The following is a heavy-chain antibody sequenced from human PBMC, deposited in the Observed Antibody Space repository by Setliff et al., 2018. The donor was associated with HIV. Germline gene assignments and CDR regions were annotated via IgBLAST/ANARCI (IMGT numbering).Heavy chain of an antibody. V-gene: IGHV1-69*13. J-gene: IGHJ4*02. Sequence: SVKVSCKASGGTFSSYAISWVRQAPGQGLEWMGGIIPIFGTTNYAQKFQGRVTITADEWTSTAYMELSSLRSEDTAVYYCAALTRGPASSEDYWGQGTLVTVSS. CDR3: AALTRGPASSEDY. CDR1: GGTFSSYA. CDR2: IIPIFGTT. D-gene: IGHD3-10*01.